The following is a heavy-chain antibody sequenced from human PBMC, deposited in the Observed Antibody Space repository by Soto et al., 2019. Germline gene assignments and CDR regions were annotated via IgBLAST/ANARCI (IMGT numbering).Heavy chain of an antibody. CDR3: ARGHGTMVRGVINWFDP. V-gene: IGHV1-3*01. CDR1: GYTFTSYA. J-gene: IGHJ5*02. Sequence: GASVKVSCEASGYTFTSYAMHWVRQAPGQRLEWMGWINAGNGNTKYSQKFQGRVTITRDTSASTAYMELSSLRSEDTAVYYCARGHGTMVRGVINWFDPWGQGTLVTVSS. CDR2: INAGNGNT. D-gene: IGHD3-10*01.